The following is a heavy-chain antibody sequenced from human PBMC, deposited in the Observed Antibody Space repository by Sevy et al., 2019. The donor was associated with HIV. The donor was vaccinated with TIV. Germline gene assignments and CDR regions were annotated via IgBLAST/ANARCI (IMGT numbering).Heavy chain of an antibody. CDR3: AKAGDVGYCTNGVCYGWVFDL. D-gene: IGHD2-8*01. J-gene: IGHJ2*01. CDR2: ISGSGGST. CDR1: GFTFSSYA. V-gene: IGHV3-23*01. Sequence: GGSLRLSCAASGFTFSSYAMSWVRQAPGKGLEWVSAISGSGGSTYYADSVKGRFTISRDNSKNTLYLQMNSLRAEDMAVYYCAKAGDVGYCTNGVCYGWVFDLWGRGTLVTVSS.